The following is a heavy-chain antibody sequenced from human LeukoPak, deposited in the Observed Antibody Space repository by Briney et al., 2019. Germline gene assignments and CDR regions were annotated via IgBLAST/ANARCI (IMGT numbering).Heavy chain of an antibody. CDR3: AKVLTAAGLDL. CDR2: IHDDGRT. V-gene: IGHV4/OR15-8*01. J-gene: IGHJ5*02. CDR1: GGSMSDSIT. Sequence: PSETLSLTCSVSGGSMSDSITWGWVRQPPGKGLEWLANIHDDGRTAPNPSLRSRLTILQDRSKNQFSLKVSSVTAADTAFYYCAKVLTAAGLDLWGQGILVTVSS. D-gene: IGHD6-25*01.